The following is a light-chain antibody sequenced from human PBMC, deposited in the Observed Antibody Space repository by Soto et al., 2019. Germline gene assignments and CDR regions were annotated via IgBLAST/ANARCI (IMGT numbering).Light chain of an antibody. CDR1: QSIYSH. J-gene: IGKJ5*01. Sequence: EIVLTQSPGTLSLSPGERATLSCRASQSIYSHLAWYQQRPGQALRLLMYNVSTRATGVASGFSGSGSGTDFTLTISRLEPEDFAVFYCQHYDSSPITFGQGTRLEIK. V-gene: IGKV3-20*01. CDR2: NVS. CDR3: QHYDSSPIT.